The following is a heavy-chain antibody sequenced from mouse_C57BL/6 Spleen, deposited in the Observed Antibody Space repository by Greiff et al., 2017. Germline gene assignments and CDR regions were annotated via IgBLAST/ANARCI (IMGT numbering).Heavy chain of an antibody. CDR1: GFTFSDYY. CDR3: ARDHGENAMDY. CDR2: INYDGSST. V-gene: IGHV5-16*01. J-gene: IGHJ4*01. Sequence: EVKLVESEGGLVQPGSSMKLSCTASGFTFSDYYMAWVRQVPEKGLEWVANINYDGSSTYYLDSLKSRFIISRDNAKNILYLQMSSLKSEDTATYYCARDHGENAMDYWGQGTSVTVSS.